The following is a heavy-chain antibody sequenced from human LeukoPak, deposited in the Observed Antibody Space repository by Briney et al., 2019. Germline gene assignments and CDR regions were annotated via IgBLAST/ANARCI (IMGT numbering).Heavy chain of an antibody. CDR2: IYSGGST. J-gene: IGHJ4*02. Sequence: PGGSLRLSCAASGFIVSSNYMSWVRQAPGKGLEWVSVIYSGGSTYYADSVKGRFTISRDNAKNTLYLQMNSLRAEDTAVYYCARRSIAAHSFDYWGQGTLVTVSS. D-gene: IGHD6-6*01. CDR1: GFIVSSNY. CDR3: ARRSIAAHSFDY. V-gene: IGHV3-53*01.